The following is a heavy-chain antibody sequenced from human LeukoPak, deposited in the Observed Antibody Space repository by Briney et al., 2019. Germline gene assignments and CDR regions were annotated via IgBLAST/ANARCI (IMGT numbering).Heavy chain of an antibody. CDR1: GNTFTSYA. V-gene: IGHV1-3*01. Sequence: ASVKVSCKASGNTFTSYAMHWVRQAPGQRLEWMGWINAGNGNTKYSQKFQGRVTITRDTSASTAYMELSSLRSEDTAVYYCARTPWSGYYSLDYWGQGTLVTVSS. CDR2: INAGNGNT. CDR3: ARTPWSGYYSLDY. J-gene: IGHJ4*02. D-gene: IGHD3-3*01.